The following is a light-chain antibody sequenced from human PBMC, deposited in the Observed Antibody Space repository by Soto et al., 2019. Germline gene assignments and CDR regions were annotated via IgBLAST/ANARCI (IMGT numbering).Light chain of an antibody. CDR1: QSVSNN. V-gene: IGKV3-20*01. CDR3: QQYGSSPET. Sequence: EVVMTQSPATLSVTPGERVSLSCGASQSVSNNVAWYRQKPGQAPRLLIYGASSRATGIPDRFSGSGSGTDFTLTISRLEPEDFAVYYCQQYGSSPETFGQGTKVDIK. J-gene: IGKJ1*01. CDR2: GAS.